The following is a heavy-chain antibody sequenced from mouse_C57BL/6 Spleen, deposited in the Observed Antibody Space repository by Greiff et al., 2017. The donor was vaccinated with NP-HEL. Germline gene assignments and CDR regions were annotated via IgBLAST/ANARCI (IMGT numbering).Heavy chain of an antibody. CDR1: GYAFSSYW. D-gene: IGHD4-1*01. Sequence: VQLQQSGAELVKPGASVKISCKASGYAFSSYWMNWVKQRPGKGLEWIGQIYPGDGDTNYNGKFKGKATLTADKSSSTAYMQLSSLTSEDSAVYFCAREKDRTGTGDDAMDYWGQGTSVTVSS. CDR3: AREKDRTGTGDDAMDY. J-gene: IGHJ4*01. CDR2: IYPGDGDT. V-gene: IGHV1-80*01.